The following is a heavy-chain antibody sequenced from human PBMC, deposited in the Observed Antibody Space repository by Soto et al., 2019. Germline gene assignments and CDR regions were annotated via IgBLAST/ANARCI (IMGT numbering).Heavy chain of an antibody. V-gene: IGHV3-33*01. CDR2: IWYDGSNK. J-gene: IGHJ5*01. Sequence: QVQLVESGGGVVQPGRSLRLSCAASGFTFSSYGMHWVRQAPGKGLEWVAVIWYDGSNKYYADSVKGRFTISRDNSKNTLYLQMNSLSAEDTAVYYCARDPSSGWYYGWFDPWGQGTLVTVSS. CDR3: ARDPSSGWYYGWFDP. CDR1: GFTFSSYG. D-gene: IGHD6-19*01.